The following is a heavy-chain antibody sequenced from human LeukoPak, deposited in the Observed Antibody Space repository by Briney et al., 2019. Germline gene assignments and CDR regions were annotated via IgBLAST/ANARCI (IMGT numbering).Heavy chain of an antibody. CDR3: AKERVAAAGEYFQH. Sequence: PGGSLSLSCAASGFTFSSYAMSWVRQAPGKGLEWDSAISGSGGSTNYADSVKGRLTISRDNSKNTLYPQMDSLRAEDTTVYYCAKERVAAAGEYFQHWGQGTLVTVSS. V-gene: IGHV3-23*01. D-gene: IGHD6-13*01. CDR2: ISGSGGST. CDR1: GFTFSSYA. J-gene: IGHJ1*01.